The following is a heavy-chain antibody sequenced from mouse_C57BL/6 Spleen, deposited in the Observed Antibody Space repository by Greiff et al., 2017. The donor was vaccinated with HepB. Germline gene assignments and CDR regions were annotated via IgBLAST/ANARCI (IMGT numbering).Heavy chain of an antibody. J-gene: IGHJ2*01. CDR1: GYTFTDYY. CDR2: INPYNGGT. CDR3: ARPATVDYFDY. V-gene: IGHV1-19*01. Sequence: EVQLQQSGPVLVKPGASVKMSCKASGYTFTDYYMNWVKQSHGKSLEWIGVINPYNGGTSYNQKFKGKATLTVDMSSSTAYMELNSLTSEDSAVYYCARPATVDYFDYWGQGTTLTVSS.